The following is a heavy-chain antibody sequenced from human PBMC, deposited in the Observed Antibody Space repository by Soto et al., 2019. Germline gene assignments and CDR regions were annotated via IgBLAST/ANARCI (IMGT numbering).Heavy chain of an antibody. CDR1: GDSVSSNSAG. Sequence: QVPLQQSSPGLVKPSQALSLTCDISGDSVSSNSAGWNWIRQTPSRGLECLGRTYYKSKWYYTYAASVKSRITVSPDTSKNQFSLQLTSVTPEDTAVYYCARGSWDDVSGHYYMDVWDKGTTVTVSS. CDR3: ARGSWDDVSGHYYMDV. J-gene: IGHJ6*03. V-gene: IGHV6-1*01. D-gene: IGHD1-1*01. CDR2: TYYKSKWYY.